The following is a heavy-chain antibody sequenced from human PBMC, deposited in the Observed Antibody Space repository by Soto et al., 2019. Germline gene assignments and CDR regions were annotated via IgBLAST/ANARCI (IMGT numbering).Heavy chain of an antibody. J-gene: IGHJ4*02. CDR3: AREIWGPEH. CDR1: GFTFTNYW. D-gene: IGHD7-27*01. CDR2: IKKDGSEK. Sequence: PGGSLRLSCAASGFTFTNYWMTWVRQAPGRGLEWVANIKKDGSEKHYVDSVKGRFTISRDNAKNSLYLQINSLRAEDTAVYYCAREIWGPEHWSQGTRVTVSS. V-gene: IGHV3-7*03.